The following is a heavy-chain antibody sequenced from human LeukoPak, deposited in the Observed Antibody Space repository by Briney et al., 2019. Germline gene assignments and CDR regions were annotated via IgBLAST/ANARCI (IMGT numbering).Heavy chain of an antibody. CDR1: GFTSSSYS. J-gene: IGHJ4*02. CDR3: ARARIAAAGPIDY. V-gene: IGHV3-21*01. CDR2: ISSSSSYI. D-gene: IGHD6-13*01. Sequence: GGSLRLSCAASGFTSSSYSMNWVRQAPGKGLEWVSSISSSSSYIYYADSVKGRFTISRDNAKNSLYLQMNSLRAEDTAVYYCARARIAAAGPIDYWGQGTLVTVSS.